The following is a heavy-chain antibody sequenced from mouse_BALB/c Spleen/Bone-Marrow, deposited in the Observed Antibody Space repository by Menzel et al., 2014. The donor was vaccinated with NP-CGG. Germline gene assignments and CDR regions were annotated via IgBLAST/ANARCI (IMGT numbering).Heavy chain of an antibody. Sequence: VQLQQPGAELVKPGASVKLSCTASGFNIKDTYIHWVKQRPEQGLEWIGRIDPASGNTKYDPKFQGKATITADTSSNTAYLQLSSLTSEDTAVYYCARRLRSAMDYWGQGTSVTVSS. D-gene: IGHD1-1*01. J-gene: IGHJ4*01. CDR2: IDPASGNT. CDR3: ARRLRSAMDY. V-gene: IGHV14-3*02. CDR1: GFNIKDTY.